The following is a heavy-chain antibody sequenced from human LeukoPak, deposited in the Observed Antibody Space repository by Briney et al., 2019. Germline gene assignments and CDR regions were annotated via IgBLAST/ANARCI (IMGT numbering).Heavy chain of an antibody. Sequence: PSETLSLTCAVYGGSFSGYYWSWIRQPPGKGLEWIGEINHSGSTNYNPSLKSRVTISVDTSKNQFSLKLSSVTAADTAVYYCARERGDYVWGSYRLTPYYFDYWGQGTLVTVSS. CDR3: ARERGDYVWGSYRLTPYYFDY. J-gene: IGHJ4*02. V-gene: IGHV4-34*01. D-gene: IGHD3-16*02. CDR1: GGSFSGYY. CDR2: INHSGST.